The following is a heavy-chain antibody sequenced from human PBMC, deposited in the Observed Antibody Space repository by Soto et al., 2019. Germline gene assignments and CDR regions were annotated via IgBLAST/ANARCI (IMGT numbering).Heavy chain of an antibody. Sequence: GGSLRLSCAASGFTFGSYSMNWVRQAPGKGLEWVSYISSSSSTIYYADSVKGRFTISRDNAKNSLYLQMNSLRAEDTAVYYCARGRQSYNWNYGGSCAFDIWGQGTMVTVSS. CDR1: GFTFGSYS. D-gene: IGHD1-7*01. J-gene: IGHJ3*02. V-gene: IGHV3-48*01. CDR3: ARGRQSYNWNYGGSCAFDI. CDR2: ISSSSSTI.